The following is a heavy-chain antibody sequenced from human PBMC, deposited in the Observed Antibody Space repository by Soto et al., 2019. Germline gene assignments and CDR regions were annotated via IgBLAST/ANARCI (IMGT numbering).Heavy chain of an antibody. CDR1: GGSISSDY. CDR2: MSYSGST. D-gene: IGHD5-18*01. CDR3: ARGVDVAMVGTFDY. V-gene: IGHV4-59*01. Sequence: SETLSLTCTASGGSISSDYWSWIRQTPGRGLEWIGYMSYSGSTNNNPSLKSRVTMSVDTSKKQFSLKLSSVTAADTAVYYCARGVDVAMVGTFDYWGQGTLVTVSS. J-gene: IGHJ4*02.